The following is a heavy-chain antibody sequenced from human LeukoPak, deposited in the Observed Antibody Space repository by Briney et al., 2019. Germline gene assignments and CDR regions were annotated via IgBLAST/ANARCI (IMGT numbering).Heavy chain of an antibody. CDR2: IRYDGSNK. CDR1: GLTFSSYG. Sequence: PGGSLRLSCAASGLTFSSYGMHWVRQAPGKGLEWVAFIRYDGSNKYYADSVKGRFTISRDNSKNTLYLQMNSLGAEDTAVYYCAKDGGWYYFDYWGQGTLVTVSS. J-gene: IGHJ4*02. CDR3: AKDGGWYYFDY. D-gene: IGHD6-19*01. V-gene: IGHV3-30*02.